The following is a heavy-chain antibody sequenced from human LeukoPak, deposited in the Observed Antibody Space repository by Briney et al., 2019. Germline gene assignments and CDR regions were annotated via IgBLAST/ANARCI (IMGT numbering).Heavy chain of an antibody. CDR3: ARDLSAYSYGFGGDC. V-gene: IGHV3-66*01. D-gene: IGHD1-26*01. J-gene: IGHJ4*02. CDR2: IYGVGHT. Sequence: GGSLRLSYEASGFIVSAYFMNWVRQAPGKGLEWVSDIYGVGHTYYEDSVKGRLHVSKDPSKNTLYLQMDSLRVEDTAVYYCARDLSAYSYGFGGDCWGQGTRVIVSS. CDR1: GFIVSAYF.